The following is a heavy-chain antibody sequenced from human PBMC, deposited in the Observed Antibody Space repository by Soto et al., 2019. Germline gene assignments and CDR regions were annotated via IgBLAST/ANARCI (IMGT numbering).Heavy chain of an antibody. CDR2: ISSNGGST. J-gene: IGHJ6*03. CDR1: GFTFSSYA. V-gene: IGHV3-64*01. CDR3: ARNPALVLGDYYYYMDV. Sequence: PGGSLRLSCAASGFTFSSYAMHWVRQAPGKGLEYVSAISSNGGSTYYANSVKGRFTISRDNSKNTLYLQMGSLRAEDMAVYYCARNPALVLGDYYYYMDVWGKGTTVTVSS. D-gene: IGHD6-6*01.